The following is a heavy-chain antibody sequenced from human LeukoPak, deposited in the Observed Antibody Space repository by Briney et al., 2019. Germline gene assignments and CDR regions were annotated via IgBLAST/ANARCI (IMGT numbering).Heavy chain of an antibody. Sequence: GGSLRLSCAASGFTFDDYAMHWVRQAPGKGLEWVSGISWNSGSIGYADSVKGRFTISRDNAKNSLYLQMNSLRAEDTALYYCAKDPYGGFDLWGRGTLVTVSS. J-gene: IGHJ2*01. CDR1: GFTFDDYA. V-gene: IGHV3-9*01. D-gene: IGHD3-10*01. CDR3: AKDPYGGFDL. CDR2: ISWNSGSI.